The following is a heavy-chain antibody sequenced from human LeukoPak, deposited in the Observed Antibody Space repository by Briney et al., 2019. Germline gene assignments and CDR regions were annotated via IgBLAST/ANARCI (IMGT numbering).Heavy chain of an antibody. D-gene: IGHD2-2*01. Sequence: GGSLRLSCAASGFTFSSYSMNWIRQAPGKGLEWVSSTSSSSSYIYYADSVKGRFTISRDNAKNSLYLQMNSLRAEDTAVYYCARIASRDYFDYWGQGTLVTVSS. V-gene: IGHV3-21*01. CDR1: GFTFSSYS. J-gene: IGHJ4*02. CDR3: ARIASRDYFDY. CDR2: TSSSSSYI.